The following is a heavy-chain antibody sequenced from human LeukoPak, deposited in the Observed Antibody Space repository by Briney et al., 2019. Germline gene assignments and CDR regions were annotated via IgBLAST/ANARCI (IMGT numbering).Heavy chain of an antibody. J-gene: IGHJ4*02. CDR3: ARSGGSYWY. Sequence: ETLSLTCTVSGGSVSDYYWSWVRQAPGKGLEWVSGISGSDGSTYYADAVKGRFTISRDNSKNTLYLQMNSLRAEDTAVYYCARSGGSYWYWGQGTLVTVSS. D-gene: IGHD1-26*01. CDR2: ISGSDGST. V-gene: IGHV3-23*01. CDR1: GGSVSDYY.